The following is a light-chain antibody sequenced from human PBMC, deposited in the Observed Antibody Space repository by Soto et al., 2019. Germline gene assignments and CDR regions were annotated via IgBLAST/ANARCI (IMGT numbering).Light chain of an antibody. V-gene: IGLV2-8*01. Sequence: QSALTQPPSASGSLGQSVTISCTGTSSDVGGYNYVSWHQQHPGKAPKLMIYEVTKRPSGVPDRFSRSKSGNTASLTVSGLQAEDEADYYCSSFAGGGNPVLFGGGTKLTVL. J-gene: IGLJ2*01. CDR3: SSFAGGGNPVL. CDR1: SSDVGGYNY. CDR2: EVT.